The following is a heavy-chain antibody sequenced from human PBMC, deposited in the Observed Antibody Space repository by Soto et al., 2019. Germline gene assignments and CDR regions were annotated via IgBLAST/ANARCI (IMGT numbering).Heavy chain of an antibody. CDR3: SRDLRASLVATAMRYYVDV. CDR2: ILSSSGVI. J-gene: IGHJ6*03. CDR1: GFTFGSYS. D-gene: IGHD2-21*02. Sequence: EVQLVESGGGLVQPGGSLRLSCAASGFTFGSYSMNWVRQAPGKGLEWVSFILSSSGVIYYADSVKGRFTISRDNAKNSLYLQMNSLRAEDTAVYYCSRDLRASLVATAMRYYVDVWGKGTTVTVSS. V-gene: IGHV3-48*01.